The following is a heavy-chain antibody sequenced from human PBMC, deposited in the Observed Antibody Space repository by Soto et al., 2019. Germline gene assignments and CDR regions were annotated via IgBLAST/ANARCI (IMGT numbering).Heavy chain of an antibody. D-gene: IGHD2-2*01. J-gene: IGHJ5*02. Sequence: QVQLVQSGAEVKKPGASVKVSCKASGYTFTGYYMHWVRQATGQGLDWMGWINPNSGGTNYAQKFQGRGTMTRDTSISTAYVGLSRLRSDGTAVYYCARGRFPAGWFDPWCQGTLVTVCS. CDR3: ARGRFPAGWFDP. CDR1: GYTFTGYY. CDR2: INPNSGGT. V-gene: IGHV1-2*02.